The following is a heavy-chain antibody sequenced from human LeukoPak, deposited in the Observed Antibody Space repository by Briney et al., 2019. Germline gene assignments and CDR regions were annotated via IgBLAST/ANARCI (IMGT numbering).Heavy chain of an antibody. Sequence: SQTLSLTCAISGDSVSSNSAAWNWIRQSPSRGLEWLGRTYYRSKWYNDYAVSVKSRITINPDTSKNQFSLQLNSVTPEDTAVYYSARDGMVRGVIITGGAYYYYGMDVWGQGTTVTVSS. CDR2: TYYRSKWYN. CDR3: ARDGMVRGVIITGGAYYYYGMDV. CDR1: GDSVSSNSAA. V-gene: IGHV6-1*01. J-gene: IGHJ6*02. D-gene: IGHD3-10*01.